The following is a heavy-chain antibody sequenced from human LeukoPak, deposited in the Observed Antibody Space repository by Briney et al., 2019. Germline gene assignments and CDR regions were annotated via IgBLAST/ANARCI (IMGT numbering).Heavy chain of an antibody. D-gene: IGHD5-12*01. J-gene: IGHJ4*02. Sequence: SETLSLTCTVSGGSISSSSYYWGWIRQPPGKGLEWIGCIHYPADTHYKPSLKSRVTISVDTSKNQFSLKLSSLTAADTAVYYCARGGYSGYGIFDYWGQGTLVTVSS. CDR3: ARGGYSGYGIFDY. CDR2: IHYPADT. V-gene: IGHV4-39*07. CDR1: GGSISSSSYY.